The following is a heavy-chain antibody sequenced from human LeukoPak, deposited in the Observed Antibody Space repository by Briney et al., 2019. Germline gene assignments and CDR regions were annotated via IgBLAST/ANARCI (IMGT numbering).Heavy chain of an antibody. CDR3: ARGVQEGFLEWVGDY. D-gene: IGHD3-3*01. Sequence: GGSLRLSCAASGFTFSSYSMNWVRQAPGKGLEWVSSISSSSSYIYYADSVKGRFTISRNNAEKSLYLQMNSLRAEDTAVYYCARGVQEGFLEWVGDYWGQGTLVTVSS. CDR2: ISSSSSYI. CDR1: GFTFSSYS. V-gene: IGHV3-21*01. J-gene: IGHJ4*02.